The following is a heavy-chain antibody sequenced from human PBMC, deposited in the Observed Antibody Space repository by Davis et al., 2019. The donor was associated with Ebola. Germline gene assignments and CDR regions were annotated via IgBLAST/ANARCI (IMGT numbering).Heavy chain of an antibody. CDR3: AKDHFGSGIVDYFDY. V-gene: IGHV3-23*01. CDR1: GFTFSSYA. J-gene: IGHJ4*02. CDR2: ISGPGAAT. Sequence: GESLKISCAASGFTFSSYAMTWVRQAPGKGLEWVSSISGPGAATNYADSVKGRFTISRDNSKNTLYLQMNSLRAEDTAVYYCAKDHFGSGIVDYFDYWGQGTLVTVSS. D-gene: IGHD6-19*01.